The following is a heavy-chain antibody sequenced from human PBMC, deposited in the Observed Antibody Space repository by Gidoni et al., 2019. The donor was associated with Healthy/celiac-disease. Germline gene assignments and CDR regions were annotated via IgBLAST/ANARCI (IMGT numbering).Heavy chain of an antibody. CDR1: GFTFRSYS. J-gene: IGHJ4*02. D-gene: IGHD3-9*01. CDR3: ARTFNDILTGYPDFDY. CDR2: ISISSRTI. V-gene: IGHV3-48*01. Sequence: EVQLVESGGGLVQPGGSLILSCAASGFTFRSYSMNWVRQAPGKGLTGVSYISISSRTIYYADAVKGRFTISRDNAKNSLYLQMNSLRAEDTAVYYCARTFNDILTGYPDFDYWGQGTLVTVSS.